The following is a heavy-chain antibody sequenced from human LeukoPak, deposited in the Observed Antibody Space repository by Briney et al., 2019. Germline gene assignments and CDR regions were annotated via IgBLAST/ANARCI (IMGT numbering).Heavy chain of an antibody. D-gene: IGHD4-17*01. CDR1: SGCISSYY. CDR2: IYTSGST. V-gene: IGHV4-4*07. Sequence: SETLSLTCTVSSGCISSYYWSWIRQPAGKGLEWIGRIYTSGSTNYNPSLKSRVTMSVDTSKNQFSLKLSSVTAADTAVYYCARARTPLTTVTTSFDYWGQGTLVTVSS. J-gene: IGHJ4*02. CDR3: ARARTPLTTVTTSFDY.